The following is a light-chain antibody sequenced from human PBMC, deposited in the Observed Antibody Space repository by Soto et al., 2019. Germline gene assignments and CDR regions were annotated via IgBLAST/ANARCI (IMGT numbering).Light chain of an antibody. CDR2: GAS. CDR3: QQYNTWLWT. Sequence: EVVMMQSPATLSVSPGERATLSCRASQSVNANLAWYQQKPGQAPRLLIHGASNRATGIPARFSGSGFGTEFILTISSLQSEDFAVYYCQQYNTWLWTFGQGTKVEI. CDR1: QSVNAN. V-gene: IGKV3-15*01. J-gene: IGKJ1*01.